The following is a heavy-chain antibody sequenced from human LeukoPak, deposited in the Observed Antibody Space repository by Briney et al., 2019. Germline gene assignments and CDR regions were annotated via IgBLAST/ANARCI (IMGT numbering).Heavy chain of an antibody. V-gene: IGHV1-24*01. D-gene: IGHD3-22*01. CDR2: FDPEDGET. J-gene: IGHJ4*02. CDR3: ATLWPNYYDSSGYYHRDY. Sequence: ASVKVSFKVSGYTLTELSMHWVRQAPGKGLEWMGGFDPEDGETIYAQKFQGRVTMTEDTSTDTAYMELSSLRSEDTAVYYCATLWPNYYDSSGYYHRDYWGQGTLVTVSS. CDR1: GYTLTELS.